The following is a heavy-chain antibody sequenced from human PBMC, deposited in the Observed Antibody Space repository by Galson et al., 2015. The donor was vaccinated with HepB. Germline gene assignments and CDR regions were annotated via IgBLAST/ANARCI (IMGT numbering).Heavy chain of an antibody. Sequence: SLRLSCAASGFTFSSYAMHWVRQAPGKGLEYVSAISSNGGSTYYADSVKGRFPISRDKSKNTLYLQMSSLRAEDTAVYYCVKRGVVRGVILDYWGQGTLVTVSS. J-gene: IGHJ4*02. D-gene: IGHD3-10*01. CDR1: GFTFSSYA. V-gene: IGHV3-64D*06. CDR2: ISSNGGST. CDR3: VKRGVVRGVILDY.